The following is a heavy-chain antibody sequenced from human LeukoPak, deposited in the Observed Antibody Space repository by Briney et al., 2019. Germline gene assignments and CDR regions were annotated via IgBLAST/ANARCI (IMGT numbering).Heavy chain of an antibody. D-gene: IGHD2-2*01. V-gene: IGHV3-74*01. CDR2: LSSDGRRT. CDR3: VRDMEVVPATMGDYYYYYMDV. CDR1: GFTISNDW. Sequence: GGSLRLSCAASGFTISNDWMHWIRQAPGKGLVWVSRLSSDGRRTDYAASVKGRFTISRDNAKNTLFLQMNSLRPDDTAVYYWVRDMEVVPATMGDYYYYYMDVWGKGTTVTVSS. J-gene: IGHJ6*03.